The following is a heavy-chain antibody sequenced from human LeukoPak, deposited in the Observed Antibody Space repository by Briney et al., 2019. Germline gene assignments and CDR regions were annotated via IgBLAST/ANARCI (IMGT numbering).Heavy chain of an antibody. CDR2: ISYDESNK. CDR1: GFTFSIYG. V-gene: IGHV3-30*03. J-gene: IGHJ4*02. Sequence: GGSLRLSCVASGFTFSIYGMSWVRQAPGKGLEWVAVISYDESNKYYADSVKGRFTISRDNSKNTLYLQMNSLRAEDTAVYYCARATPIYCSSTSCPAFDYWGQGTLVTVSS. D-gene: IGHD2-2*01. CDR3: ARATPIYCSSTSCPAFDY.